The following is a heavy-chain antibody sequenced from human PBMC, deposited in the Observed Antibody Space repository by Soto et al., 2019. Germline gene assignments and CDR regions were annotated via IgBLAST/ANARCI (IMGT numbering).Heavy chain of an antibody. CDR1: GGSISSYY. V-gene: IGHV4-59*01. D-gene: IGHD3-3*01. J-gene: IGHJ6*02. CDR3: ARGTYDFWSGYYTSYGMDV. Sequence: GPGPGNTSETLSLTCTVSGGSISSYYWSWIRQPPGKGLEWIGYIYYSGSTNYNPSLKSRVTISVDTSKNQFSLKLSSVTAADTAVYYCARGTYDFWSGYYTSYGMDVWGQGTTVTVSS. CDR2: IYYSGST.